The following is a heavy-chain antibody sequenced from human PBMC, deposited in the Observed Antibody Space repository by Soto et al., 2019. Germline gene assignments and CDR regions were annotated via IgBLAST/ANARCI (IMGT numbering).Heavy chain of an antibody. J-gene: IGHJ2*01. V-gene: IGHV3-21*01. D-gene: IGHD1-1*01. CDR2: ISSSSSYI. Sequence: KGLDWVSSISSSSSYIYYAYSVKGRFTISSDNAKNSLYLQMNSLRAEDTAVYYCAFFFFQAEDGIRGTVPVSAFLLNRSSDL. CDR3: AFFFFQAEDGIRGTVPVSAFLLNRSSDL.